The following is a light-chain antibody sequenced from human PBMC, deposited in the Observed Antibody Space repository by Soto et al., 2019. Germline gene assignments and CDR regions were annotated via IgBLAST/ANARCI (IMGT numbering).Light chain of an antibody. V-gene: IGLV2-14*03. CDR2: DVS. Sequence: QSVLTQPASVSGSPGQSITISCTGTSSDVGGYNYVSWYQHHPGKAPKLLIYDVSIRPSGVSNRFSGSKSGNTASLTISGLQTEDEADYYCDSYTSSTTLYVFGTGTKVTV. CDR3: DSYTSSTTLYV. J-gene: IGLJ1*01. CDR1: SSDVGGYNY.